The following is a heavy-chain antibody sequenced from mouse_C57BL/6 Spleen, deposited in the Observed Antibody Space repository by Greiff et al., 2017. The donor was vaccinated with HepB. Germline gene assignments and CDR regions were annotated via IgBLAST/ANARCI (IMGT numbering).Heavy chain of an antibody. CDR2: INPYNGDT. V-gene: IGHV1-20*01. CDR3: ARPDGSSYYYAMDY. D-gene: IGHD1-1*01. J-gene: IGHJ4*01. Sequence: VQLQQSGPELVKPGDSVKISCKASGYSFTGYFMNWVMQSHGKSLEWIGRINPYNGDTFYNQKFKGKATLTVDKSSSTAHMELRSLTSEDSAVYYCARPDGSSYYYAMDYWGQGTSVTVSS. CDR1: GYSFTGYF.